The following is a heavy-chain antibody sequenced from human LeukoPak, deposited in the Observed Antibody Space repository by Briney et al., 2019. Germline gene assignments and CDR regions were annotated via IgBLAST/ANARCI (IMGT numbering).Heavy chain of an antibody. Sequence: PGGSLRLSCAASGFTLSNAWMNWVRQAPGKGLEWVAVISYDGSNKYYADSVKGRFTISRDNSRNTLYLQMNSLRAEDTAVYYCARDSRSSSSWAYYMDVWGKGTTVTVSS. J-gene: IGHJ6*03. CDR2: ISYDGSNK. D-gene: IGHD6-6*01. V-gene: IGHV3-30*03. CDR3: ARDSRSSSSWAYYMDV. CDR1: GFTLSNAW.